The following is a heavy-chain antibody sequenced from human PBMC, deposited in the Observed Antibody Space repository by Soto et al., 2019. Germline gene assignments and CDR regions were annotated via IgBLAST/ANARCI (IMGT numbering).Heavy chain of an antibody. D-gene: IGHD6-19*01. CDR3: ARDLKSTPGYSSGCLDY. CDR2: IWYDGSNK. Sequence: QVQLVESGGGVVQPGRSLRLSCAASGFTFSSYGMHWVRQAPGKGLEWVAVIWYDGSNKYYADSVKGRFTISRDNSKNTLYLQMNSLRAEDTAVYYCARDLKSTPGYSSGCLDYWGQGTLVTVSS. CDR1: GFTFSSYG. J-gene: IGHJ4*02. V-gene: IGHV3-33*01.